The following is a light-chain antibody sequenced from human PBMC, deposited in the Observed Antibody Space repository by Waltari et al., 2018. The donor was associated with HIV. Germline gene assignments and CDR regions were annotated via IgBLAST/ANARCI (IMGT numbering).Light chain of an antibody. CDR1: QTVSNRY. V-gene: IGKV3-20*01. Sequence: EIVLTQSPGTLSLSPGERATLSCRASQTVSNRYLAWYQQKPGQAPRLLIYVASTRATGIPDRFSGSGSGTDFTLTISRLEPEDFAVYYCRTGVTFGPGTKVDIK. CDR3: RTGVT. CDR2: VAS. J-gene: IGKJ3*01.